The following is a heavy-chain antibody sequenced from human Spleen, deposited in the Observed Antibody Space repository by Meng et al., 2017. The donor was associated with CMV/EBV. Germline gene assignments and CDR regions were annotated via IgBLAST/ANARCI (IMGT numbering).Heavy chain of an antibody. J-gene: IGHJ2*01. Sequence: VTFSSTDMQWGRQALGKGVEWVAVISYDGSNKYYADSVKGRFTISRDNSKNTLYLQMNSLRAEDTAVYYCARDSAWLVPENWYFDLWGRGTLVTVSS. V-gene: IGHV3-30-3*01. D-gene: IGHD6-19*01. CDR3: ARDSAWLVPENWYFDL. CDR1: VTFSSTD. CDR2: ISYDGSNK.